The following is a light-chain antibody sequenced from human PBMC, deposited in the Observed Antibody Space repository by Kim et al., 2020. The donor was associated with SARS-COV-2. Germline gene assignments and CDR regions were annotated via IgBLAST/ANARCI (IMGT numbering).Light chain of an antibody. CDR2: GEN. CDR1: SLSTYF. J-gene: IGLJ3*02. V-gene: IGLV3-19*01. Sequence: SSELTQDPAVSVVLGQTVTITCQGDSLSTYFANWYQQKPGQAPILVVYGENFRPWGIPYRFSGSQSGNTASFTITGTQAEDEAAYFFTSRDSADYRRDWV. CDR3: TSRDSADYRRDWV.